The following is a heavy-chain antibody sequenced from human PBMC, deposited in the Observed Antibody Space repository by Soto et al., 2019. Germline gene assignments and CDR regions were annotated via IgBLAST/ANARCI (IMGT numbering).Heavy chain of an antibody. CDR2: ISGSGGST. Sequence: GSLRLSCAASGFTFSSYAMSWVRQAPGKGLEWVSAISGSGGSTYYADSVKGRFTISRDNSKNTLYLQMNSLRAEDTAVYYCAKDYGGNSGPFYWGQGTLVTVSS. D-gene: IGHD4-17*01. V-gene: IGHV3-23*01. CDR1: GFTFSSYA. J-gene: IGHJ4*02. CDR3: AKDYGGNSGPFY.